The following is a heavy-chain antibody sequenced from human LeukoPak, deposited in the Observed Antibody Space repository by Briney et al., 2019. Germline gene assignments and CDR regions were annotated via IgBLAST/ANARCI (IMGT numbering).Heavy chain of an antibody. D-gene: IGHD2-2*01. Sequence: GASVKVSCKASGYTFTSYGTSWVRQAPGQGLEWMGWISAYNGNTKYAQKLQGRVTMTTDTSTSTAYMEVRSLRPDDTAVYYCARPSFEGPALDYWGQGTLVTVSS. J-gene: IGHJ4*02. V-gene: IGHV1-18*01. CDR2: ISAYNGNT. CDR1: GYTFTSYG. CDR3: ARPSFEGPALDY.